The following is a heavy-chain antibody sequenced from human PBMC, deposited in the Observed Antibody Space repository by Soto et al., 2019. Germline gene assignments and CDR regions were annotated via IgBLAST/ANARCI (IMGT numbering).Heavy chain of an antibody. CDR2: INHSGST. V-gene: IGHV4-34*01. Sequence: TLSLTCGVHDGSFSGSDWSWIRRPPGKGLEWIGDINHSGSTNYNPSLKSRVTISVDTSKNQFSLKLSSVTAADTAVYYCARGNRPVAFDIWGQGTMVTVSS. D-gene: IGHD4-17*01. CDR1: DGSFSGSD. J-gene: IGHJ3*02. CDR3: ARGNRPVAFDI.